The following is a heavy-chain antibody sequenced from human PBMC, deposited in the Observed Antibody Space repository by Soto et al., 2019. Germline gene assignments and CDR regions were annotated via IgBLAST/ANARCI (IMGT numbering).Heavy chain of an antibody. V-gene: IGHV4-34*01. D-gene: IGHD2-8*01. CDR1: GGSFSGYY. J-gene: IGHJ5*02. CDR3: AGTSLTVYCFDP. Sequence: QVQLQQWGAGLLKPSETLSLTCAVYGGSFSGYYWSWIRQPPGQGLEWIGEINHSGSTNYNQSLTSRVTISVDTSKNQFSPELSSVTDADTAVYYCAGTSLTVYCFDPWGQGTLVTVSS. CDR2: INHSGST.